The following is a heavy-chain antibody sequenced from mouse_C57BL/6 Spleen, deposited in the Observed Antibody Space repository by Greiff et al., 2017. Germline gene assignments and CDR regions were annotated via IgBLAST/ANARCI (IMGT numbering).Heavy chain of an antibody. CDR2: LRSKSNNYAT. J-gene: IGHJ2*01. Sequence: EVQLVESGGGLVQPTGSLKLSCAASGFSFNTYAMNWVRQAPGQGLAWVARLRSKSNNYATYYADSVKDRFTISRDDSESMLYLQMNNLKAEDTAIYYCVRERNYGPFDYWGKGTTLTVSS. V-gene: IGHV10-1*01. CDR1: GFSFNTYA. CDR3: VRERNYGPFDY. D-gene: IGHD1-1*02.